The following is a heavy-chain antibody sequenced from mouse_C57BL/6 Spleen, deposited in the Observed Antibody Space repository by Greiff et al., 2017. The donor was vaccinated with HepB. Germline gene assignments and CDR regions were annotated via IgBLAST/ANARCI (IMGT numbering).Heavy chain of an antibody. V-gene: IGHV1-61*01. CDR2: IYPSDSET. J-gene: IGHJ3*01. Sequence: VQLQQPGAELVRPGSSVKLSCKASGYTFTSYWMDWVKQRPGQGLEWIGNIYPSDSETHYNQKFKDKATLTVDKSSSTAYMRLSSLTSEDSAVYYCARGDWAWFAYWGQGTLVTVSA. D-gene: IGHD4-1*01. CDR3: ARGDWAWFAY. CDR1: GYTFTSYW.